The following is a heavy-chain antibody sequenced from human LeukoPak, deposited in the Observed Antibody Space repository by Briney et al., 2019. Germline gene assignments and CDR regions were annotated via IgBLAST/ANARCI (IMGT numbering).Heavy chain of an antibody. CDR2: ISPSGDIT. D-gene: IGHD3-10*01. J-gene: IGHJ4*02. CDR1: GFAFSNHG. V-gene: IGHV3-23*01. CDR3: AKDDAWLRFGE. Sequence: GGSLRLSCAASGFAFSNHGMNWFRQAPGKGLEWVSGISPSGDITYYADSVKGRFSISRDNSKNTLYLEVISPTAEDTAVYYCAKDDAWLRFGEWSQGTLVTVPS.